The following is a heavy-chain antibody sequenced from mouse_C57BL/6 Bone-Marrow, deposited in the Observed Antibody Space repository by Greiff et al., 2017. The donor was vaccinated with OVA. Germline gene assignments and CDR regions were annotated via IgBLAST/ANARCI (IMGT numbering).Heavy chain of an antibody. CDR3: TRRLITTVVATGFDY. CDR1: GYTFTDYE. J-gene: IGHJ2*01. CDR2: IDPETGGT. D-gene: IGHD1-1*01. Sequence: QVHVKQSGAELVRPGASVTLSCKASGYTFTDYEMHWVKQTPVHGLEWIGAIDPETGGTAYNQKFKGKAILTADKSSSTAYMELRSLTSEDSAVYYCTRRLITTVVATGFDYWGQGTTLTVSS. V-gene: IGHV1-15*01.